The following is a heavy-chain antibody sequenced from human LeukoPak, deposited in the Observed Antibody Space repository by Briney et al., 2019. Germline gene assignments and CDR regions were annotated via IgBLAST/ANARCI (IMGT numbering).Heavy chain of an antibody. CDR1: GYTFTGHY. CDR2: ITAYNDNT. J-gene: IGHJ4*02. CDR3: ARALLWFGEPSHIDY. D-gene: IGHD3-10*01. Sequence: ASVKVSCKASGYTFTGHYVHWLRQAPGQGLEWMGWITAYNDNTNYAQKLQGRVTMTTDTSTSTAYMELRSLRSDDTAVYYCARALLWFGEPSHIDYWGQGTLVTASS. V-gene: IGHV1-18*04.